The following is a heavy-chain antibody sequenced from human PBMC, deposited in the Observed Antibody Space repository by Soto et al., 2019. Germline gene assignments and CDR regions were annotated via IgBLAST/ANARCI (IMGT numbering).Heavy chain of an antibody. Sequence: KSSETLSLTCTVSGGSISSSSYYWGWIRQPPGKGLEWIGSIYYSGSTYYNPSLKSRVTISVDTSKNQFSLKLSSVTAADTAVYYCARQGYCSSTSCIGHYYYYMDVWGKGNTVTVS. D-gene: IGHD2-2*01. J-gene: IGHJ6*03. V-gene: IGHV4-39*01. CDR2: IYYSGST. CDR1: GGSISSSSYY. CDR3: ARQGYCSSTSCIGHYYYYMDV.